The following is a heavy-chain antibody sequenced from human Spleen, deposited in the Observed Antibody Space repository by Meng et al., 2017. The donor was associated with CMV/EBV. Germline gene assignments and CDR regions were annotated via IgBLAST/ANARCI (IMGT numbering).Heavy chain of an antibody. D-gene: IGHD2-15*01. V-gene: IGHV3-23*01. CDR3: AKDENIVVVGVATLTGYGMDV. CDR1: GFTFSDYY. J-gene: IGHJ6*02. CDR2: VSWNVSRT. Sequence: GESLKISCAASGFTFSDYYMSWIRQAPGKGLEWVSGVSWNVSRTHYADSGKGRFTISRDNSENTLYVQMNSLRAEDTAVYYCAKDENIVVVGVATLTGYGMDVWGQGTTVTVSS.